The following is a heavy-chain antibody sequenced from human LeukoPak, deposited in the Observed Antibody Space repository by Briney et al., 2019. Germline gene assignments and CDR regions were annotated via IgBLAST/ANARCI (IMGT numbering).Heavy chain of an antibody. Sequence: ASVKVSCKASGYTFSAYCMHWVRQAPGQGLEWMGWINPKSGGTNYAQKFQGRVTMTRDTSISTAYMELSSLKSDDTAVYYCARVAMSGIGSDDFWGQGTLVTASS. CDR2: INPKSGGT. V-gene: IGHV1-2*02. J-gene: IGHJ4*02. D-gene: IGHD1-26*01. CDR1: GYTFSAYC. CDR3: ARVAMSGIGSDDF.